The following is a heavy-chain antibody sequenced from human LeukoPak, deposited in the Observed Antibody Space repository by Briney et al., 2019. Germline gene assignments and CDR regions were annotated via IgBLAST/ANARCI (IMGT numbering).Heavy chain of an antibody. CDR2: IYHSGST. CDR1: GYSISSGYY. V-gene: IGHV4-38-2*02. J-gene: IGHJ3*02. Sequence: SETLSLTCTVSGYSISSGYYWGWIRQPPGKGLEWIGSIYHSGSTYYNPSLKSRVTISVDTSKNQFSLKLSSVTAADTAVYYCARVLIAAAVVRGAFDIWGQGTMVTVSS. D-gene: IGHD6-13*01. CDR3: ARVLIAAAVVRGAFDI.